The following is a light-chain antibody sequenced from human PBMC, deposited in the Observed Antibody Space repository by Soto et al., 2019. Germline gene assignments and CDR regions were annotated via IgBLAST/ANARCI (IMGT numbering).Light chain of an antibody. CDR2: SNN. V-gene: IGLV1-44*01. CDR3: AAWDDSLNGVV. Sequence: QSVLTQPPSASGTPGQRVTISCSGSTSNIGSHTVNWYQQLPGTAPKLLIYSNNQRPSGVPDRFSGSKSGTSASLAISGLQSEHEADYYCAAWDDSLNGVVFGGGTKLTVL. CDR1: TSNIGSHT. J-gene: IGLJ2*01.